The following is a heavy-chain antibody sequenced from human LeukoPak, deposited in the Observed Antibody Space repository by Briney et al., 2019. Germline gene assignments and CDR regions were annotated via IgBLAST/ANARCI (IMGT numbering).Heavy chain of an antibody. CDR3: ARVGDYALKD. V-gene: IGHV4-4*07. CDR2: IYTSGST. D-gene: IGHD3-16*01. J-gene: IGHJ4*02. CDR1: GGSISSYY. Sequence: SENLSLTCTVSGGSISSYYWSWIRQPAGKGLEWIGRIYTSGSTNYNPSLKSRVTMSVDTSKSQCTLKLSSVTAADTAVYYCARVGDYALKDWGQGTLVTVSS.